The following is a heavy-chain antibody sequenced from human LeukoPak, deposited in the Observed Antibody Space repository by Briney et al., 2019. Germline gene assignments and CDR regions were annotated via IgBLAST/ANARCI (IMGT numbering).Heavy chain of an antibody. CDR3: AKAHYYDSSGYVYADAFDI. J-gene: IGHJ3*02. V-gene: IGHV3-23*01. CDR1: GFTFSSYA. Sequence: PGGSLRLSCAASGFTFSSYAMSWVRQAPGKGLEGVSAISGSGGSTYYADSVKGRFTISRDNSKNTLYLQMNSLRAEDTAVYYCAKAHYYDSSGYVYADAFDIWGQGTMVTVSS. D-gene: IGHD3-22*01. CDR2: ISGSGGST.